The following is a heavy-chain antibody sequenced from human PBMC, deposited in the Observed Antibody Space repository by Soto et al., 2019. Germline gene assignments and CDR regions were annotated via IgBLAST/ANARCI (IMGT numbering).Heavy chain of an antibody. Sequence: SETLSLTCAVYGGSFSGYYWSWIRQPPGKGLEWIGEINHSGSTNYNPSLKSRVTISVDTSKNQFSLKLSSVTAADTAVYYCASRSSGWYLYFDYWGQGTLVTVS. CDR3: ASRSSGWYLYFDY. D-gene: IGHD6-19*01. V-gene: IGHV4-34*01. CDR2: INHSGST. J-gene: IGHJ4*02. CDR1: GGSFSGYY.